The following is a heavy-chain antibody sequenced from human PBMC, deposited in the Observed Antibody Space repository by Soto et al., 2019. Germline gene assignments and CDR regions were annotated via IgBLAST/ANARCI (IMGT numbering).Heavy chain of an antibody. D-gene: IGHD5-12*01. J-gene: IGHJ6*03. CDR3: ARARGGPEGWLRARYYYYYMDV. Sequence: PSETLSLTCAVYGGSFSGYYWSWIRQPPGKGLGWIGEINHSGSTNYNPSLKSRVTISVDTSKNQFSLKLSSVTAADTAVYYCARARGGPEGWLRARYYYYYMDVWGKGTTVTVSS. CDR1: GGSFSGYY. CDR2: INHSGST. V-gene: IGHV4-34*01.